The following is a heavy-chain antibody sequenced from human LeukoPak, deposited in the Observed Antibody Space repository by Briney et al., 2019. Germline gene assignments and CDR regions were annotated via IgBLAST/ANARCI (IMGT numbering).Heavy chain of an antibody. Sequence: PGGSLRLSCAASGFTFDDYAMHWVRQAPGKGLEWVSAISGSGGSTYYADSVKGRFTISRDNSKNTLYLQMNSLRAEDTAVYYCAKDLEIWFGDAFDIWGQGTMVTVSS. CDR3: AKDLEIWFGDAFDI. CDR2: ISGSGGST. CDR1: GFTFDDYA. J-gene: IGHJ3*02. V-gene: IGHV3-23*01. D-gene: IGHD3-10*01.